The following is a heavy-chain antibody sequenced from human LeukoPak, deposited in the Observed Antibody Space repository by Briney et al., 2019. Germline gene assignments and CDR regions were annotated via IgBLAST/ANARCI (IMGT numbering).Heavy chain of an antibody. D-gene: IGHD2-15*01. V-gene: IGHV1-69*04. Sequence: GASVTVSCKASGGTFSSYAISWVRQAPGQGLEWMGRIIPILGIANYAQKFQGRVTITADKSTSTAYMELSSLRSEDTAVYYCARGYCSGGSCPLFDPRGQGTLVTVSS. CDR2: IIPILGIA. CDR3: ARGYCSGGSCPLFDP. CDR1: GGTFSSYA. J-gene: IGHJ5*02.